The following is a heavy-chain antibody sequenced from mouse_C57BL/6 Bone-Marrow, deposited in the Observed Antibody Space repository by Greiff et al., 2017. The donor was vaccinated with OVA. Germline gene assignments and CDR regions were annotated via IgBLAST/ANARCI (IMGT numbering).Heavy chain of an antibody. J-gene: IGHJ2*01. D-gene: IGHD6-1*01. CDR1: GFTFSDYG. V-gene: IGHV5-17*01. Sequence: EVKVEESGGGLVKPGGSLKLSCAASGFTFSDYGMHWVRQAPEKGLEWVAYISSGSSTIYYADTVKGRFTISRDNAKNTLFLQMTSLRSEDTAMYYCAQLTFDYWGQGTTLTVSS. CDR2: ISSGSSTI. CDR3: AQLTFDY.